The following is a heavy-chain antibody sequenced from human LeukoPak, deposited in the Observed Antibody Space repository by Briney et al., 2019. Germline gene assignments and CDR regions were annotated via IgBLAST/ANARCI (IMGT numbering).Heavy chain of an antibody. CDR2: IYYSGST. CDR1: GGSISSYY. J-gene: IGHJ4*01. D-gene: IGHD5-12*01. V-gene: IGHV4-59*01. CDR3: AREGLPYYFDY. Sequence: SETLSLTCTVSGGSISSYYWSWIRQPPGKGLEWIGYIYYSGSTNYNPSLKSRVTISVDTSKNQFSLKLSSVTAADTAVYYFAREGLPYYFDYWSQGTLVTVSS.